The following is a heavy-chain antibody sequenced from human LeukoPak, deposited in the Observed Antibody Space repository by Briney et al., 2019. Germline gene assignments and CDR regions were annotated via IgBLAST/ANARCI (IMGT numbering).Heavy chain of an antibody. J-gene: IGHJ4*02. Sequence: GGSLRLSCAASGFTFSTYWMGWVRQAPGKGLEWVANIPQDGSEQYYVDSVRGRFTISRGNAKNSLYLQMYSLRAEDTAVYYCARDRRATGIDYWGQGILVTVSS. D-gene: IGHD5-12*01. CDR1: GFTFSTYW. V-gene: IGHV3-7*03. CDR3: ARDRRATGIDY. CDR2: IPQDGSEQ.